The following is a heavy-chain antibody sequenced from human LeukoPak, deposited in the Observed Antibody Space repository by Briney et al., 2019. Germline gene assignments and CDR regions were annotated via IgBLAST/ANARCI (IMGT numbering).Heavy chain of an antibody. CDR2: IWPGGFDA. D-gene: IGHD6-13*01. CDR3: AREAAGTINWFDP. Sequence: GESLKISCKGSGYRFSSYWIGWVRQMPGKGLEWMGIIWPGGFDARYSPSFQGQVTISADESISTAYLQWASLKASDTAIYYCAREAAGTINWFDPWGQGTLVTVSS. J-gene: IGHJ5*02. V-gene: IGHV5-51*01. CDR1: GYRFSSYW.